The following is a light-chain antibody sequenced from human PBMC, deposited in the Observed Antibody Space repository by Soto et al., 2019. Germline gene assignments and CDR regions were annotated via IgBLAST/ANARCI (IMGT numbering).Light chain of an antibody. J-gene: IGKJ1*01. CDR1: QSVSRY. CDR3: QQRSDWPPWT. Sequence: EIVLTQSPATLSLSPGERATLSCRASQSVSRYLAWYQQKPGQAPRLLIYDTSDRATGIPARFSGSGSGTDFPLTIRSLEPEDSAVYYCQQRSDWPPWTFGQGTKVEI. V-gene: IGKV3-11*01. CDR2: DTS.